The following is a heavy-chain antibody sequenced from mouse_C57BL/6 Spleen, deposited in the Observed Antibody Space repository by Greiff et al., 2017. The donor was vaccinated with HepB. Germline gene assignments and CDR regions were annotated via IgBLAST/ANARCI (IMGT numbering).Heavy chain of an antibody. V-gene: IGHV1-82*01. CDR3: ARGLLRAMDY. Sequence: VQLQQSGPELVKPGASVKISCKASGYAFSSSWMNWVKQRPGKGLEWIGRIYPGDGDTNYNGKFKGKATLTADKSSSKAYMQLSSLTSEDSAVYCCARGLLRAMDYWGQGTSVTVSS. CDR1: GYAFSSSW. CDR2: IYPGDGDT. J-gene: IGHJ4*01. D-gene: IGHD3-1*01.